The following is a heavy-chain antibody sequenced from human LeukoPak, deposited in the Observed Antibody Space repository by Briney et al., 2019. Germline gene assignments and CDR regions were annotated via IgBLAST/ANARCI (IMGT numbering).Heavy chain of an antibody. CDR2: INPGGSST. Sequence: GGSLRLSCAASGFTFSFYWMHWVRQVPGQGLVLVSRINPGGSSTAYADSVKGRFTISRDNAKNTLYLQMDSLRADDTGVYYCARSNQADDYWGQGTLVTVSS. CDR3: ARSNQADDY. J-gene: IGHJ4*02. CDR1: GFTFSFYW. V-gene: IGHV3-74*01. D-gene: IGHD1-14*01.